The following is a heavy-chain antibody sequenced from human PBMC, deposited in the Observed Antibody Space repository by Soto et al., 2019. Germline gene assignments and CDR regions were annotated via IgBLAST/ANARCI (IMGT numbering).Heavy chain of an antibody. CDR1: GFTFDDYA. Sequence: LRLSCAASGFTFDDYAMHWVRQAPGKGLEWVSGISWNSGSIGYADSVKGRFTISRDNAKNSLYLQMNSLRAEDTALYYCAKDIYAAASFFDYWGQGTLVTVSS. J-gene: IGHJ4*02. D-gene: IGHD2-2*01. CDR3: AKDIYAAASFFDY. V-gene: IGHV3-9*01. CDR2: ISWNSGSI.